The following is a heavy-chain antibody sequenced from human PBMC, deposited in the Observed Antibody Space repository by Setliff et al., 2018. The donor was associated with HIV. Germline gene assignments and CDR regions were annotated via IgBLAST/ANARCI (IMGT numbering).Heavy chain of an antibody. V-gene: IGHV1-3*01. CDR2: INAANGKT. Sequence: RASVKVSCKASGFTFTTYAVHWVRQAPGQRPEWMGWINAANGKTGYPQRFEARVTITMDTGASTAYMELNSLRSEDSAVYYCARGVIRGVISQGGLDYWGPGTLVTVSS. D-gene: IGHD3-10*01. CDR1: GFTFTTYA. J-gene: IGHJ4*02. CDR3: ARGVIRGVISQGGLDY.